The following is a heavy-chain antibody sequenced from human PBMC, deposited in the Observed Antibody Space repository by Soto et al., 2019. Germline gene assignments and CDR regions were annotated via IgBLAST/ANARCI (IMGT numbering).Heavy chain of an antibody. D-gene: IGHD5-12*01. V-gene: IGHV1-18*01. CDR2: ISTYSGDA. Sequence: ASVKVSCKASGYTFFTYDISWVRQAPGQGLEWMGWISTYSGDAKYAQKFQGRVTMTTDTSTTTAYLELRSLRSDDAAVYYCARHHGPTTSENWFDPWGQGTLVTVSS. CDR1: GYTFFTYD. CDR3: ARHHGPTTSENWFDP. J-gene: IGHJ5*02.